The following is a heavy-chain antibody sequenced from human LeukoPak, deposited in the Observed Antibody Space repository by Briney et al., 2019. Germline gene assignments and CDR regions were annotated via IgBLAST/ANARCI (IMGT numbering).Heavy chain of an antibody. V-gene: IGHV1-2*02. J-gene: IGHJ3*02. CDR3: ARETYYYDSSGYYYRLHAFDI. D-gene: IGHD3-22*01. CDR1: GYTFTGYY. CDR2: INPNSGGT. Sequence: ASVKVSCKASGYTFTGYYMHWVRQAPGQGLEWTGWINPNSGGTNYAQKFQGRVTMTRDTSISTAYMELSRLRSDDTAVYYCARETYYYDSSGYYYRLHAFDIWGQGTMVTVSS.